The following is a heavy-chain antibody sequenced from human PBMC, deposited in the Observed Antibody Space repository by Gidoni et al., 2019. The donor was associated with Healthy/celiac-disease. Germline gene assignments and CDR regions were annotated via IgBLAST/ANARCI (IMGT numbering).Heavy chain of an antibody. J-gene: IGHJ6*02. CDR2: INHSGST. D-gene: IGHD6-6*01. Sequence: QVQLQQWGAGLLKPSETLSLTCAVYGVSFSGYYWSWIRQPPGKGLEWIGEINHSGSTNYNPSLKSRVTISVDTSKNQFSLKLSSVTAADTAVYYCARGRPYSSSSYLGYYYYYGMDVWGQGTTVTVSS. CDR1: GVSFSGYY. V-gene: IGHV4-34*01. CDR3: ARGRPYSSSSYLGYYYYYGMDV.